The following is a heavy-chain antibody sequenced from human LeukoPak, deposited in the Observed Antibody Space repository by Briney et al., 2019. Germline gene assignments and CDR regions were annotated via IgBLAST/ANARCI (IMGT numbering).Heavy chain of an antibody. J-gene: IGHJ4*02. Sequence: GGSLRLSCVASGFSLSNYAMHWVRQAPGKGLEWVSDVSPSGGSTYYAEAVRDRFTISRDNSNNTLYLQMSSLSVDDTAVYYCAKAARPGAQYFDCWGQGVLVTVSS. CDR3: AKAARPGAQYFDC. CDR2: VSPSGGST. D-gene: IGHD2/OR15-2a*01. CDR1: GFSLSNYA. V-gene: IGHV3-23*01.